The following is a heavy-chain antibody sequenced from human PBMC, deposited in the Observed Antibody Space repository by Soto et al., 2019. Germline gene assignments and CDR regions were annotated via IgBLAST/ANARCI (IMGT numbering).Heavy chain of an antibody. J-gene: IGHJ4*02. V-gene: IGHV3-23*01. CDR1: GFTFTTNS. D-gene: IGHD2-15*01. CDR2: ISGDSAYI. Sequence: GGSLRLSCAGAGFTFTTNSMSWVRQAPGKGLEWVSAISGDSAYIYYVDSVKGRFTISRDNSQSTLYLQMSSLRAEDTAVYYCAAHNRGIIPSSGGSTGVFDYWRQGALATVSS. CDR3: AAHNRGIIPSSGGSTGVFDY.